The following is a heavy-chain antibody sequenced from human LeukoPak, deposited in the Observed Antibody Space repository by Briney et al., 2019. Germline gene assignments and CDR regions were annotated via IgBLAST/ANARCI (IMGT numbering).Heavy chain of an antibody. J-gene: IGHJ5*02. Sequence: GGSLRLSCAASGFTFSSYAMTWVRQAPGKGLEWVSAISGTGGGTYYADSVKGRFTISRDNAKNSLYLQMNSLRAEDTAVYYCARAGYRGGNWFDPWGQGTLVTVSS. D-gene: IGHD3-16*01. V-gene: IGHV3-23*01. CDR2: ISGTGGGT. CDR1: GFTFSSYA. CDR3: ARAGYRGGNWFDP.